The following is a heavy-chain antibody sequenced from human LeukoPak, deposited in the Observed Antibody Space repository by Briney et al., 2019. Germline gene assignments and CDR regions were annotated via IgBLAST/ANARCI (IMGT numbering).Heavy chain of an antibody. Sequence: IRQPPGXGLEWIGYIYYSGSTNYNPSLKGRVTISVDTSKNQFSLKLSSVTAADTAVYYCARTTSGGLDIWGQGTMVTVSS. CDR3: ARTTSGGLDI. CDR2: IYYSGST. D-gene: IGHD3-16*01. V-gene: IGHV4-59*01. J-gene: IGHJ3*02.